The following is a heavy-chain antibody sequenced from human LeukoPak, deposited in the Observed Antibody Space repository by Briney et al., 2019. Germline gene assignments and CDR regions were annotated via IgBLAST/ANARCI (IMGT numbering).Heavy chain of an antibody. D-gene: IGHD2/OR15-2a*01. J-gene: IGHJ4*02. CDR1: GFTVSSNY. V-gene: IGHV3-53*01. Sequence: GGSLRLSCAASGFTVSSNYMSWVRQAPGKGLEWVSVIYSGGSTYYADSVKGRFTISRDNSKNTLYLQMNSLRAEDTAVYYCASNSHTFIAGFDYWGQGTLVTVSS. CDR3: ASNSHTFIAGFDY. CDR2: IYSGGST.